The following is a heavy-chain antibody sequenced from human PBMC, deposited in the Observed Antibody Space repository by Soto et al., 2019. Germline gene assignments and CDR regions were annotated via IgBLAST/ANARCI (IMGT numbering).Heavy chain of an antibody. J-gene: IGHJ5*02. CDR3: ARARGSSQNLDT. Sequence: SETLSLTCTVSGDSISSDYWSWIRQPPGKGLEWIGYTYYSGLTNTNPSLKSRLTISVDTSKNQFSLKLTSVTAADTAVYYCARARGSSQNLDTWGQGTLVTVSS. D-gene: IGHD6-13*01. CDR1: GDSISSDY. V-gene: IGHV4-59*01. CDR2: TYYSGLT.